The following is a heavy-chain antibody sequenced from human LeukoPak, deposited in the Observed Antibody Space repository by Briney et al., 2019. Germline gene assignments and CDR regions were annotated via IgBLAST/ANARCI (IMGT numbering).Heavy chain of an antibody. CDR3: ARGRFLEWLPVPDY. CDR1: GFTFSSYE. D-gene: IGHD3-3*01. Sequence: PGGSLRLSCAASGFTFSSYEMNWVRQAPGKGLEWVSGINWNGGSTAYADSVKGRFTISRDNAKNSLYLQMNSLRSEDTALYYCARGRFLEWLPVPDYWGQGTLVTVSS. V-gene: IGHV3-20*04. CDR2: INWNGGST. J-gene: IGHJ4*02.